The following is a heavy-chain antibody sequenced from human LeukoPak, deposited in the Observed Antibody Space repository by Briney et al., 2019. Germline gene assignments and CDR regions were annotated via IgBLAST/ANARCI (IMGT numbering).Heavy chain of an antibody. CDR3: VRHLMTIFGVVIKPGPFDP. J-gene: IGHJ5*02. CDR2: IYYSGST. Sequence: SETLSLTCTVSGGSISSSSYYWGWIRQPPGKGLEWIGSIYYSGSTYYNPSLKSRVTISVDTSKNQFSLKLSSVTAADTAVYFCVRHLMTIFGVVIKPGPFDPWGQGTLVTVSS. D-gene: IGHD3-3*01. V-gene: IGHV4-39*01. CDR1: GGSISSSSYY.